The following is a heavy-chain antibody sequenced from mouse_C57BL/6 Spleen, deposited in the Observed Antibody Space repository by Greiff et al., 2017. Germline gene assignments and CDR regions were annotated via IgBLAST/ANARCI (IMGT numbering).Heavy chain of an antibody. CDR2: IDPSDSET. V-gene: IGHV1-52*01. J-gene: IGHJ4*01. CDR3: ARGRYGSSYDYAMDY. CDR1: GYTFTSYW. Sequence: VQLQQPGAELVRPGSSVKLSCKASGYTFTSYWMHWVKQRPIQGLEWIGNIDPSDSETHYNQKFKDKATLTVDKSSSTAYMQLSSLTSEDSAVYYCARGRYGSSYDYAMDYWGQGTSVTVSS. D-gene: IGHD1-1*01.